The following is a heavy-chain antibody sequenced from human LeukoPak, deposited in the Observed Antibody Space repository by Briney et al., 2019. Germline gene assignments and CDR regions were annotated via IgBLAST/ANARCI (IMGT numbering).Heavy chain of an antibody. J-gene: IGHJ4*02. CDR2: IYRSGST. Sequence: GGSLRLSCEVSGFTFSNQAMSWVRQAPGKGLEWVSIIYRSGSTYSADSVKGRFTISRDNSKNTLYLQMNSLKPEDTAVYYCARGISTSTCCHFDSWGQGTLVTVSS. CDR3: ARGISTSTCCHFDS. V-gene: IGHV3-66*02. CDR1: GFTFSNQA. D-gene: IGHD2-2*01.